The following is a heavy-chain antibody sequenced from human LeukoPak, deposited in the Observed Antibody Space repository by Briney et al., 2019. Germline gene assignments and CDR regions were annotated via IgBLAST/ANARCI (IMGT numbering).Heavy chain of an antibody. Sequence: PGGSLRLSCAASGFTFSSYGMHWVRQAPGKGLEWVAVIWYDGSNKYYADSVKGRFTISRDNPKNTLYLQMNSLRAEDTAVYYCARTLNSSSWYASLGYWGQGTLVTVSS. J-gene: IGHJ4*02. D-gene: IGHD6-13*01. CDR3: ARTLNSSSWYASLGY. CDR2: IWYDGSNK. CDR1: GFTFSSYG. V-gene: IGHV3-33*01.